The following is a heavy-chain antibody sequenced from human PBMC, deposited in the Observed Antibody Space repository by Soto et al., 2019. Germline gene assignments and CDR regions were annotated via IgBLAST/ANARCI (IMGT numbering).Heavy chain of an antibody. CDR3: ARAHGSGWGAFDI. CDR1: GGSISSGGYS. V-gene: IGHV4-30-2*01. J-gene: IGHJ3*02. CDR2: IYHSGST. Sequence: QLQLLESGSGLVKPSQSLFLTCAVSGGSISSGGYSWSWIRQPPGKGLEWIGYIYHSGSTYYNPSLKSRVTISVDRSKNQFSLKLSSVTAADTAVYYCARAHGSGWGAFDIWGQGTMVTVSS. D-gene: IGHD3-10*01.